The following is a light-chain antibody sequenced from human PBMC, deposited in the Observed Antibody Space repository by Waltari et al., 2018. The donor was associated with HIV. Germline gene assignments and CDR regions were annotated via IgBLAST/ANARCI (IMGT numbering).Light chain of an antibody. CDR2: SNN. CDR1: SSNIGSNY. CDR3: AAGDDSLNAWV. V-gene: IGLV1-44*01. Sequence: QSVLTQPPSASGTPGQRVTISCSGSSSNIGSNYVYWYQQLPGTAPKLLIYSNNQRPSGVPDRISGSKSGTSASLAISGLQSVDEADYYCAAGDDSLNAWVFGGGTKLTVL. J-gene: IGLJ3*02.